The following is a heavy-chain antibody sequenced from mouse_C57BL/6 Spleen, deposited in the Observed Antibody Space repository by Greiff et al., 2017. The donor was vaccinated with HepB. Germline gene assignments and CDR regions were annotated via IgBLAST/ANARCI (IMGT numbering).Heavy chain of an antibody. Sequence: QVQLKESGAELAKPGASVKLSCKASGYTFTSYWMHWVKQRPGQGLEWIGYINPSSGYTKYNQKFKDKATLTANKSSSTAYMQLSSLTYEDSAVYYCAQEGYDSWFAYWGQGTLVTVSA. CDR1: GYTFTSYW. D-gene: IGHD2-4*01. V-gene: IGHV1-7*01. J-gene: IGHJ3*01. CDR3: AQEGYDSWFAY. CDR2: INPSSGYT.